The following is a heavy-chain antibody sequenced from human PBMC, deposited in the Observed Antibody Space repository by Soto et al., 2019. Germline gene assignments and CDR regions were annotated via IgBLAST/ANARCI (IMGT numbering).Heavy chain of an antibody. J-gene: IGHJ6*02. CDR3: ARVLRGGWSSAYYYGMDV. D-gene: IGHD6-19*01. CDR1: GFTLSNYA. Sequence: GGSLRLSXAASGFTLSNYAMHWVRQAPGKGLEWVTVISYDGSKKYYADSVKGRFTISRDNSKNTLYLQMKSLRGEDTAVYYCARVLRGGWSSAYYYGMDVWGQGTTVTVSS. V-gene: IGHV3-30*01. CDR2: ISYDGSKK.